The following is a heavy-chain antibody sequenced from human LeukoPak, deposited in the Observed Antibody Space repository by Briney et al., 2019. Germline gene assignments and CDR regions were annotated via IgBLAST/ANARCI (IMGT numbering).Heavy chain of an antibody. CDR1: GFTFSSYG. V-gene: IGHV3-13*01. CDR3: ARGSGPGVTTIDS. Sequence: PGGSLRLSWAASGFTFSSYGMHWVRQAPGEGLEWVSAFHTDGGTFYLDSVRGRFTVSREDATNSLYLQLDTLRAGDTAVYYCARGSGPGVTTIDSWGQGTLVLVSS. J-gene: IGHJ4*02. D-gene: IGHD4-17*01. CDR2: FHTDGGT.